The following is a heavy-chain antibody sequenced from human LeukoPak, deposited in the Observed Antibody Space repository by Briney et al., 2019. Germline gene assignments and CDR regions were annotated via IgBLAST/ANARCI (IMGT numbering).Heavy chain of an antibody. V-gene: IGHV3-64*02. D-gene: IGHD1-7*01. CDR2: INTDGRIT. CDR3: TRDGGNFCDFDY. Sequence: HPGGSLRLSCVASGFSFRNYAIHWVRQAPGKGLEYVSVINTDGRITYYADSVKGRFTISRDNSKNTVYLQMGSLRGEDMAVYYCTRDGGNFCDFDYWGQGALVTVSS. J-gene: IGHJ4*02. CDR1: GFSFRNYA.